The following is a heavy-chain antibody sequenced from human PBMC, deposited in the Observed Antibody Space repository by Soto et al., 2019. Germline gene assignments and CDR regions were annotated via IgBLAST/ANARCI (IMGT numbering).Heavy chain of an antibody. CDR2: ISGSGDST. Sequence: EVQLLESGGGLVQPGGSLRLSCAASGFTFSSYGINWVRQAPGKGLEWVSGISGSGDSTHYVDSVKGRFTISRDNSKNKLYLQMNSLRAEDTAVYYCAKQAPYSNSWYEIDHWGQGTLVTVSS. J-gene: IGHJ4*02. CDR3: AKQAPYSNSWYEIDH. V-gene: IGHV3-23*01. D-gene: IGHD6-13*01. CDR1: GFTFSSYG.